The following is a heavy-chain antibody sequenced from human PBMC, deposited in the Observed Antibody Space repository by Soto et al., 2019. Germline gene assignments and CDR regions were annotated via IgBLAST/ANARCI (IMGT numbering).Heavy chain of an antibody. V-gene: IGHV1-3*01. CDR3: ARDIQSVGPRANDAFDV. J-gene: IGHJ3*01. Sequence: QVQLVQSGAELKKPGASVNISCTASGFTFSDNLINWVRQVPGQGLEWMGWLNPDTGNTRNSKTCQGRDTISRHPAARIAYLELSGLENEDTALYFCARDIQSVGPRANDAFDVWGQGTMITVSS. CDR1: GFTFSDNL. D-gene: IGHD5-18*01. CDR2: LNPDTGNT.